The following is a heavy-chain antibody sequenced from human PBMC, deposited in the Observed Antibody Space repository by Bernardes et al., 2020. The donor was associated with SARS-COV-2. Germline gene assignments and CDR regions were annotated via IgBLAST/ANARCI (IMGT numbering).Heavy chain of an antibody. J-gene: IGHJ4*02. Sequence: ASVTVSCKASGYTFSSYDINWVRQATGPGTEWMGWMNPNSGNTGYAQKFQGRVTMTRNNSISTAYMELSSLRSEDTAVYYCARGDDYGGNSGVGPWGQGTLVTVSS. CDR2: MNPNSGNT. D-gene: IGHD4-17*01. CDR1: GYTFSSYD. CDR3: ARGDDYGGNSGVGP. V-gene: IGHV1-8*01.